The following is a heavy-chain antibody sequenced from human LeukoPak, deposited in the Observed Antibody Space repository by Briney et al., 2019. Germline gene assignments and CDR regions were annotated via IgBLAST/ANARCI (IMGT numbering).Heavy chain of an antibody. J-gene: IGHJ4*02. Sequence: GGSLRLSCAASGFTFSSYSMNWVRQAPGKGLEWVSYISSSGSTIYYADSVKGRFTISRDNAKNSLYLQMNSLRAEDTAVYYCARERDGYNDYWGQGTLVTVSS. CDR3: ARERDGYNDY. D-gene: IGHD5-24*01. V-gene: IGHV3-48*04. CDR1: GFTFSSYS. CDR2: ISSSGSTI.